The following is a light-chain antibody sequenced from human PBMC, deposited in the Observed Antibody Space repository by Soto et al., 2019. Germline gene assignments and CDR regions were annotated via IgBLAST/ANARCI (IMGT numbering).Light chain of an antibody. CDR2: RNN. CDR1: SSNIGSKY. J-gene: IGLJ2*01. Sequence: LTQPPSASGTPGQRVTISCSGSSSNIGSKYVYWYQQLPGTAPKLLMYRNNRRPSGVPDRFSGSKSGTSASLAISGLRSEDEADYYCAAWDAGVSGPAFGGGTKVTVL. V-gene: IGLV1-47*01. CDR3: AAWDAGVSGPA.